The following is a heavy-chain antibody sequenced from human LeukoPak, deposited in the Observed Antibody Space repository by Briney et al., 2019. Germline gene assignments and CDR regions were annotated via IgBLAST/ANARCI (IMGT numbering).Heavy chain of an antibody. J-gene: IGHJ6*03. Sequence: GGSLRLSCAASRFTFSGYAMSWVRQAPGKGLEWVSAISGSGGSTYYADSVKGRFTISRDNSKNTLYLQMNSLRAEDTAVYYCASSSSWYYYYYYMDVWGKGTTVTVSS. V-gene: IGHV3-23*01. CDR1: RFTFSGYA. D-gene: IGHD6-13*01. CDR2: ISGSGGST. CDR3: ASSSSWYYYYYYMDV.